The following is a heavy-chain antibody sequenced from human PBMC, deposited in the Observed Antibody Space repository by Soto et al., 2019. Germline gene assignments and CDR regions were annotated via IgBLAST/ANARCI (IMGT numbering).Heavy chain of an antibody. CDR2: INHSGST. Sequence: SETLSLTCAVYGGSFSGYYWSWIRQPPGKGLEWIGEINHSGSTNYNPSLKSRVTISVDTSKNHFSLKLSSVTAADTAVYYCARLRRYCRSTSCTYYMDVWGKGTTVTVSS. CDR3: ARLRRYCRSTSCTYYMDV. D-gene: IGHD2-2*01. CDR1: GGSFSGYY. V-gene: IGHV4-34*01. J-gene: IGHJ6*03.